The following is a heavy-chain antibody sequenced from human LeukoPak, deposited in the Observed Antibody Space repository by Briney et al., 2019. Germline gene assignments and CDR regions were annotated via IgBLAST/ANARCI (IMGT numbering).Heavy chain of an antibody. CDR2: MSSSDDGR. CDR1: GFTFSDYY. J-gene: IGHJ1*01. D-gene: IGHD3-16*01. CDR3: AKDEAWGRYKD. Sequence: GGSLKLSCAASGFTFSDYYMSWIRQAPGKGLEWVSAMSSSDDGRYYAASVRGRFTISRDTSRSTLYLQMNSLRAEDAAVYYCAKDEAWGRYKDWGQGTLVTVSS. V-gene: IGHV3-23*01.